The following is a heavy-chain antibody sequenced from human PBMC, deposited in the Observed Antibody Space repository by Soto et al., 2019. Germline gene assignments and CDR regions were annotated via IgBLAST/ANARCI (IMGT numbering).Heavy chain of an antibody. Sequence: ASVKVSCKASGYTFTGPYIYWVRQAPGQGLEWMGWINPNSGGTDFAQKFQGRVTMTRDTSISTVYMELNSLRSDDTGVYYCARDFRTHSHGVDVWGQGTEVTVYS. CDR2: INPNSGGT. CDR3: ARDFRTHSHGVDV. D-gene: IGHD4-4*01. V-gene: IGHV1-2*02. J-gene: IGHJ6*02. CDR1: GYTFTGPY.